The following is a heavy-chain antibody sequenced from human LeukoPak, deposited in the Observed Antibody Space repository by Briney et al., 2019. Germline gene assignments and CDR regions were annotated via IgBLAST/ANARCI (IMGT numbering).Heavy chain of an antibody. J-gene: IGHJ4*02. CDR3: ARGGRLVGAYIIDY. D-gene: IGHD1-26*01. Sequence: GASVKVSCKASGGTFSSYAISWVRQAPGQGLEWMGGIIPIFGTANYAQKFQGRVTITADESTSTAYMELSSLRSEDTAVYYCARGGRLVGAYIIDYWGQGTLVTVSS. CDR2: IIPIFGTA. CDR1: GGTFSSYA. V-gene: IGHV1-69*13.